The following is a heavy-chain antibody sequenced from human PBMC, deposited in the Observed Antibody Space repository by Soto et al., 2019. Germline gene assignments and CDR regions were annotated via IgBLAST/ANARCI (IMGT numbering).Heavy chain of an antibody. CDR1: GFTFDDYG. D-gene: IGHD3-10*01. J-gene: IGHJ4*02. CDR2: INWNGGST. Sequence: GGSLRLSCASSGFTFDDYGMSLVRQAPGKGLEWVSGINWNGGSTGYADSVKGRFTISRDNAKNSLYLQMNSLRAEDTALYYCARDSRWSSFDYGGQGTLVTVSS. CDR3: ARDSRWSSFDY. V-gene: IGHV3-20*04.